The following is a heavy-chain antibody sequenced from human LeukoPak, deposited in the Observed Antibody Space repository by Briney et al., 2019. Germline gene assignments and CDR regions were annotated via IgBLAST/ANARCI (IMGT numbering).Heavy chain of an antibody. CDR1: GFTFSTYW. D-gene: IGHD6-13*01. V-gene: IGHV3-7*03. J-gene: IGHJ5*02. CDR3: ARGTYSGTWANWFDP. Sequence: GGSLRLSCVGSGFTFSTYWMNWVRQAPGKGLEWVASIRQDESEKYYVDSVKGRFTISRDNAKKSVYVQMNSLRAEDTAVYYCARGTYSGTWANWFDPWGQGTLVTVSS. CDR2: IRQDESEK.